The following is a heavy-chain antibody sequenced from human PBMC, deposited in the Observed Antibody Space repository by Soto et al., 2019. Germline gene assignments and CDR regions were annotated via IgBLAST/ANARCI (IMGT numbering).Heavy chain of an antibody. D-gene: IGHD2-15*01. V-gene: IGHV4-59*12. CDR1: GGYINSYY. CDR3: ARGLDCSGGSCYPYYYYYGMDV. CDR2: IYYSGST. J-gene: IGHJ6*02. Sequence: SETLSLTCTVSGGYINSYYWNWIRQPPGKGLEWIGYIYYSGSTYYNPSLKSRVTISVDTSKNQFSLKLSSVTAADTAVYYCARGLDCSGGSCYPYYYYYGMDVWGQGTTVTVSS.